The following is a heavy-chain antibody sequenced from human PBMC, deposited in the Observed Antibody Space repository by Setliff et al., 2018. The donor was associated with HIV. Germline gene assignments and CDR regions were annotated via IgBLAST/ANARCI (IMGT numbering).Heavy chain of an antibody. V-gene: IGHV3-66*01. CDR1: GFTVSSHY. Sequence: GGSLRLSCAASGFTVSSHYMSWVRQAPGKGLEWVSIIYSIGSTYYADSVKGRFTISRDNSKNTLYLQMNSLRVEDTAVYYCVKWNYPNSWGQGTLVTVSS. D-gene: IGHD1-7*01. J-gene: IGHJ4*02. CDR2: IYSIGST. CDR3: VKWNYPNS.